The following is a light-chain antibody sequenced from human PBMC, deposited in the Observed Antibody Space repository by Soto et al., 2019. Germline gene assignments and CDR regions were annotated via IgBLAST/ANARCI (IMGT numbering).Light chain of an antibody. CDR2: WAS. CDR3: QQYFAVPYT. J-gene: IGKJ2*01. CDR1: QSILYSSNNKNY. V-gene: IGKV4-1*01. Sequence: DIVMTQSPDFLAVSLGERATINCKSSQSILYSSNNKNYLAWYQQKPGQPPNLLIYWASTRESGVPDRFSGSGSGTDFTLTISSLQAEDVAVYYCQQYFAVPYTFGQGTKLEIK.